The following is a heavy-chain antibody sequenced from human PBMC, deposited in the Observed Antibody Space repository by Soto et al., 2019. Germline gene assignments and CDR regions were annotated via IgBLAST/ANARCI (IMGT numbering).Heavy chain of an antibody. CDR2: ISAYNGHT. J-gene: IGHJ4*02. CDR3: ARDLGQQLVDY. CDR1: GYTFTSYG. V-gene: IGHV1-18*01. Sequence: QVQLMQSGAEVKKPGASVKVSCKASGYTFTSYGISWVRQAPGQGLEWMGWISAYNGHTNYAQKLQGRVTITTDTSTSTAYIELRSLRSDDTAVYYCARDLGQQLVDYWGQGTLVTVSS. D-gene: IGHD6-13*01.